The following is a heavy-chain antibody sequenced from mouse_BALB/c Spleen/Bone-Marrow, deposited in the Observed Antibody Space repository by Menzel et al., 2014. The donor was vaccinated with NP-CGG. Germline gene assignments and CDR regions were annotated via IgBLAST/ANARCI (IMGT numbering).Heavy chain of an antibody. CDR2: IDPANGNT. CDR3: ARYYYRTMDY. Sequence: VQLQQSGAELVRPGASVKLSCTASGFNIKDTYMHWVKQRPEQGLEWIGGIDPANGNTKYDPKFQGRATVAADTSSSTAYLQLSSLTSEDTAVYYCARYYYRTMDYRGQGTSVTVSS. D-gene: IGHD1-1*01. V-gene: IGHV14-3*02. J-gene: IGHJ4*01. CDR1: GFNIKDTY.